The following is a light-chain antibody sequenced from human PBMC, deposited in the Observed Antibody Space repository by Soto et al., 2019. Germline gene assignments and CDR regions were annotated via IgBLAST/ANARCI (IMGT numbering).Light chain of an antibody. CDR3: QQRSNWPQFT. Sequence: VMTQAPATLSVSPGERATLSCRASQTINNNVAWYQLKDGQVPRLVIYGASTRATDIPARFSGSGSGTDFTLTISSLEPEDFAVYYCQQRSNWPQFTFGPGTKVDIK. V-gene: IGKV3-11*01. CDR1: QTINNN. CDR2: GAS. J-gene: IGKJ3*01.